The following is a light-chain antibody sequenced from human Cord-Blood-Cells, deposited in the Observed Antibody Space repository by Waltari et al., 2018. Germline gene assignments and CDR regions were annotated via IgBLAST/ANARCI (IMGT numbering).Light chain of an antibody. Sequence: QSALTQPASVSGSPGQSITISCTGTSSDVGRYNLVSWYQQHPGKAPKLMIYEVSKRPSGVSNIFSGSKSGNTASLTISGLQAEDEADYYCCSYAGSSTLVFGGGTKLTVL. CDR1: SSDVGRYNL. CDR3: CSYAGSSTLV. J-gene: IGLJ2*01. CDR2: EVS. V-gene: IGLV2-23*02.